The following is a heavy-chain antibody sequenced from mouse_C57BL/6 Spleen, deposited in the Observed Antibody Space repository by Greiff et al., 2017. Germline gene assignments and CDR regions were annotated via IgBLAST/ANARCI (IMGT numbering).Heavy chain of an antibody. CDR2: IWSSGST. J-gene: IGHJ4*01. CDR1: GFSLTSYG. V-gene: IGHV2-2*01. Sequence: VQLQQSGPGLVQPSQSLSITCTVSGFSLTSYGVHWVRQSPGKGLEWLGVIWSSGSTDYNAAFISRLSISKDNSKSQVFFKMNSLQADDTAIYYCARSPHGYYAMDYWGQGTSVTVSS. CDR3: ARSPHGYYAMDY.